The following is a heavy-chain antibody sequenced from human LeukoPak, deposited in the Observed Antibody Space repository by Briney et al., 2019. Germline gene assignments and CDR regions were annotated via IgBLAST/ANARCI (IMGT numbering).Heavy chain of an antibody. Sequence: SETLSLTCTVPGGSIKTYYWNWIRQSPGKGLEWIGYIYYSGSTNYNPSLKSRVTMSVDSSKNQFSLKLSSVTAADTAVYHCARVFGGGYPSNFDYWGQGTLVTVSS. CDR2: IYYSGST. CDR1: GGSIKTYY. D-gene: IGHD3-22*01. CDR3: ARVFGGGYPSNFDY. V-gene: IGHV4-59*12. J-gene: IGHJ4*02.